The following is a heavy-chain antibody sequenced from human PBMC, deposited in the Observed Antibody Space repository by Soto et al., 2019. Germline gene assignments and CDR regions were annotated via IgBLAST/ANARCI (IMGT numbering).Heavy chain of an antibody. CDR3: ARGNVDIVAPITTFHY. D-gene: IGHD5-12*01. V-gene: IGHV3-21*01. CDR1: GFTFSSYS. CDR2: ISSSSSYI. Sequence: GGSLRLSCAASGFTFSSYSMNWVRQAPGKGLEWVSSISSSSSYIYYADSVKGRFTISRDNAKNSLYLQMNSLRAEDTAVYYCARGNVDIVAPITTFHYRGQRTLVTVSS. J-gene: IGHJ4*02.